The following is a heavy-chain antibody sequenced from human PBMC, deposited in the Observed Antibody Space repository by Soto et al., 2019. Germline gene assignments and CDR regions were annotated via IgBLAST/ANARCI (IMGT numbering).Heavy chain of an antibody. CDR1: GFTFSSYA. J-gene: IGHJ4*02. CDR2: ISGSGGST. CDR3: AKDRIAAASIPWYYFDY. D-gene: IGHD6-13*01. Sequence: GGSLRLSCAASGFTFSSYAMSWVRQAPGKGLEWVSAISGSGGSTYYADSVKGRFTISRDNSKNTLYLQMNSLRAEDTAVYYCAKDRIAAASIPWYYFDYWGQGTLVTVSS. V-gene: IGHV3-23*01.